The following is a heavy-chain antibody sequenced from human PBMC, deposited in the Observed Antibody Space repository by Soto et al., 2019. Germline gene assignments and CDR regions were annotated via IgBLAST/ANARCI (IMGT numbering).Heavy chain of an antibody. CDR1: GGSISSYY. J-gene: IGHJ4*02. CDR2: FYNSGST. D-gene: IGHD6-19*01. V-gene: IGHV4-59*01. CDR3: ASPQKWLAFDY. Sequence: QVQLQESGPGLVKPSETLSLTCTVSGGSISSYYWSWIRQPPGKGLEWIGSFYNSGSTTYNPSLRTRVTISVDTSKNQFSLSLSSVTAADTAVYYCASPQKWLAFDYWGQGTLATVSS.